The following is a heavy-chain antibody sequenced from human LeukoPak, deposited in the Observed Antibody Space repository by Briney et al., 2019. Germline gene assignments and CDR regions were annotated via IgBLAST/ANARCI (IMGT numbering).Heavy chain of an antibody. Sequence: SVKVSCKASGGTFSSYAISWVRQAPGQGLEWMGGIIPIFGTANYAQKFQGRVTITADESTSTAYMELSSLRSEDTAVYHCAGARCGSCFKHYYYYGMDVWGQGTTVTVSS. CDR1: GGTFSSYA. CDR3: AGARCGSCFKHYYYYGMDV. J-gene: IGHJ6*02. V-gene: IGHV1-69*01. CDR2: IIPIFGTA. D-gene: IGHD2-15*01.